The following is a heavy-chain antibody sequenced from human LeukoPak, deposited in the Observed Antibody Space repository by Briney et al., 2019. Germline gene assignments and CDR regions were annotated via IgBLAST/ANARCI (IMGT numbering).Heavy chain of an antibody. V-gene: IGHV1-2*02. CDR1: GYTFTDYF. D-gene: IGHD2-8*02. J-gene: IGHJ5*02. Sequence: GASVKVSCKASGYTFTDYFIHWVRQAPGQGLEWIGWINPNSGGTNYAQKFQSRVTMTRDTSISTAYMELSSLRSDDTAVYYCARVAVVYGIRDWFDPWGQGTLVTVSS. CDR3: ARVAVVYGIRDWFDP. CDR2: INPNSGGT.